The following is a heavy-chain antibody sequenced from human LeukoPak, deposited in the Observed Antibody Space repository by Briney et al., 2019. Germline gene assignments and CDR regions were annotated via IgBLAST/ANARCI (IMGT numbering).Heavy chain of an antibody. Sequence: PSETLSLTCTVSGGSISSSSYYWGWIRQPPGKGLEWIGSIYYSGSTYYNPSLKSRVTISVDTSKNQFSLKLSSVTAADTAVYYCARHWAEYYGSGSYELDYWGQGTLVTVSS. V-gene: IGHV4-39*01. CDR3: ARHWAEYYGSGSYELDY. D-gene: IGHD3-10*01. CDR2: IYYSGST. J-gene: IGHJ4*02. CDR1: GGSISSSSYY.